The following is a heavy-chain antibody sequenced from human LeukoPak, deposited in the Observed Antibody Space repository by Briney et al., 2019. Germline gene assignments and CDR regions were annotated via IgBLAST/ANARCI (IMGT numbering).Heavy chain of an antibody. J-gene: IGHJ4*02. CDR3: ARDPDSSGWSSIEY. CDR1: GFTFSRYW. Sequence: GGSLRLSCAASGFTFSRYWMHWVRQAPGKGLVWVSRINSDGRSTNYTDSVKGRFTISRDNAKNTLYLQMNSLRAEDTAVYYCARDPDSSGWSSIEYWGQGTLVTVSS. CDR2: INSDGRST. D-gene: IGHD6-19*01. V-gene: IGHV3-74*01.